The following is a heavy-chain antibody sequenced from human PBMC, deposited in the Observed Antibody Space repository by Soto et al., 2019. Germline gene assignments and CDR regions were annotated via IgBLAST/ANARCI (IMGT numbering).Heavy chain of an antibody. D-gene: IGHD4-17*01. J-gene: IGHJ3*02. CDR1: GFTFSSYA. CDR2: ISGSGGST. V-gene: IGHV3-23*01. Sequence: GGSLRLSCAASGFTFSSYAMSWVRQAPGKGLEWVSAISGSGGSTYYADSVKGRFTISRDNSKNTLYLQMNSLRAEDTAVYYCAKGRDDYGDQRGAFDIWGQGTMVTVSS. CDR3: AKGRDDYGDQRGAFDI.